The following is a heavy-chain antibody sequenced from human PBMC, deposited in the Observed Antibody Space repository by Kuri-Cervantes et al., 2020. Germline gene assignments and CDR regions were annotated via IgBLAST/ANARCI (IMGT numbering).Heavy chain of an antibody. J-gene: IGHJ6*03. V-gene: IGHV3-30*07. CDR1: GFTFGDYA. Sequence: GESLKISCTASGFTFGDYAMSWFRQAPGKGLEWVAVISYDGSNKYYADSVKGRFTISRDNSKNTLYLQMNSLRAEDTAVYYCVTERRNYYLDVWGKGTTVTVSS. CDR2: ISYDGSNK. CDR3: VTERRNYYLDV.